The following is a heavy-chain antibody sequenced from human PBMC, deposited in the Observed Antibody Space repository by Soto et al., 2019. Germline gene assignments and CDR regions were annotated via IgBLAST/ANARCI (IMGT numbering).Heavy chain of an antibody. Sequence: QVQLVQSGAEVKKPGASMKVSCKASGFTFTSYGISWVRQAPGQGLEWMGWVSAYNGNTHYAQKLQGRVTMTTDTSTTTAYMELRSLRSYDTAVYYCSRGGSSWQPHEDFWGQGTLVTVSS. CDR2: VSAYNGNT. J-gene: IGHJ4*02. CDR1: GFTFTSYG. V-gene: IGHV1-18*01. D-gene: IGHD6-13*01. CDR3: SRGGSSWQPHEDF.